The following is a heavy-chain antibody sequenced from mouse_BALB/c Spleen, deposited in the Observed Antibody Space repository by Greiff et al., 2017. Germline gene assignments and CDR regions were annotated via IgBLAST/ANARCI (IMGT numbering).Heavy chain of an antibody. D-gene: IGHD1-2*01. Sequence: EVLLVESGGGLVKPGGSLKLSCAASGFTFSSYDMSWVRQTPEKRLEWVATISSGGSYTYYPDSVKGRFTIARDNAKNTHYLQMSSLRSEDTALYCCARDYGYSFAYWGQGTLVTVSA. V-gene: IGHV5-9-3*01. CDR3: ARDYGYSFAY. CDR1: GFTFSSYD. J-gene: IGHJ3*01. CDR2: ISSGGSYT.